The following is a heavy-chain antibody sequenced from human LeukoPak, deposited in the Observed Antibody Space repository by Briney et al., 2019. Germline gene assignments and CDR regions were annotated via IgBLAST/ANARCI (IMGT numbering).Heavy chain of an antibody. D-gene: IGHD2-2*01. CDR1: GGTFSSYA. CDR2: IIPIFGTA. V-gene: IGHV1-69*06. CDR3: ARVGLSGRGRDY. Sequence: GASVKVSCKASGGTFSSYAISWVRQAPGQGLEWMGRIIPIFGTANYAQKFQGRVTITADKSTSTAYMELSSLRSEDTAVYYCARVGLSGRGRDYWARGTLVTFSS. J-gene: IGHJ4*02.